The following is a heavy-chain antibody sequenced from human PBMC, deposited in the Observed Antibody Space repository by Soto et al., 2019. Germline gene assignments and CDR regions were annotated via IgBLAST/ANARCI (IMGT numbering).Heavy chain of an antibody. CDR2: VFSNDAK. V-gene: IGHV2-26*01. CDR3: ARIERYSTYEYFDG. D-gene: IGHD5-12*01. CDR1: GFSLSHIRVG. J-gene: IGHJ4*02. Sequence: ESDPTLVNPTETLTLTCTVSGFSLSHIRVGVGWIRQPPGKALEWLAHVFSNDAKSYSPSLKGRLTISRDTFRSQVVLTMTNVDPVDTATYFCARIERYSTYEYFDGWGQGTLVTVSS.